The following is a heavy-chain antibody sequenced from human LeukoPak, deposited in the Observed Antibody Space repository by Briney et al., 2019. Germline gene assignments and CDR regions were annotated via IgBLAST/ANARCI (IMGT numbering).Heavy chain of an antibody. V-gene: IGHV4-30-2*01. J-gene: IGHJ4*02. CDR2: IYQSGSS. D-gene: IGHD6-13*01. Sequence: SQTLSLTCDVSGGSITTIGYSWSWIRQPPGKGLEWIGYIYQSGSSSYNPSLQSRVTISIDRSKNQFSLKLSSVTAADTAVYYCARRPLLTSSSWYAPYYFDYWGQGTLVTVSS. CDR1: GGSITTIGYS. CDR3: ARRPLLTSSSWYAPYYFDY.